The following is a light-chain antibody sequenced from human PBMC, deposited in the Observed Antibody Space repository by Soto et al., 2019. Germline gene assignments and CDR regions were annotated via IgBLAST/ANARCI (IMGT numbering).Light chain of an antibody. CDR3: QQYYGYPWT. J-gene: IGKJ1*01. CDR1: QSMSDW. CDR2: RAS. Sequence: DIQMTQSPSTLSASVGDRVTITCRAGQSMSDWLAWYQQKPGKAPDLLIYRASSLNSGVPSRFSGSGSGTEFTLTISGLQPEDSATYFCQQYYGYPWTFGQGTEVEVK. V-gene: IGKV1-5*03.